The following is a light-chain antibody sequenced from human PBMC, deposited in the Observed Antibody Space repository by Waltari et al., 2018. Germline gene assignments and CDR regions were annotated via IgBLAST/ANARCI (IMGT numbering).Light chain of an antibody. CDR1: RIYVERYNL. J-gene: IGLJ1*01. CDR2: EVN. CDR3: CSYAGTSIYV. Sequence: QSALTQPASVSGSPGQSIPLSCTGSRIYVERYNLVSWYQQNPGKAPKLIIYEVNKRPSGVSYRFSGSKSGNTASLTISGLQADDEADYYCCSYAGTSIYVFGTGTKVTV. V-gene: IGLV2-23*02.